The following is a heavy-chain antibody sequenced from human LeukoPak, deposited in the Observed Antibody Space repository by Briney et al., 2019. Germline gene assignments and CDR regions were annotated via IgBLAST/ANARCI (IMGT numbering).Heavy chain of an antibody. D-gene: IGHD2-2*01. J-gene: IGHJ4*02. CDR2: ISAYNGNT. CDR3: AIGYCSSTSCEQFDY. CDR1: GYTFTSYG. V-gene: IGHV1-18*01. Sequence: ASVKVSCKASGYTFTSYGISWVRQAPGQGLEWMGWISAYNGNTNYAQKLQGRVTMTTDTSTSTAYMELRSLRSDDTAVYYCAIGYCSSTSCEQFDYWGQGTLGTVSS.